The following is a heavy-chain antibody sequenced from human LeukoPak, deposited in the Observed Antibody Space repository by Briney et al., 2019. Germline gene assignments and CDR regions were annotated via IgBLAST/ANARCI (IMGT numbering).Heavy chain of an antibody. CDR2: INPNSGGT. Sequence: GASVKVSCKASGYTFTGYYMHWVRQASGQGLEWMGWINPNSGGTNYAQKFQGRVTMTRDTSISTAYMELSRLRSDDTAVYYCARDLSGWYKDAFDIWGQGTMVTVSS. J-gene: IGHJ3*02. D-gene: IGHD6-19*01. V-gene: IGHV1-2*02. CDR3: ARDLSGWYKDAFDI. CDR1: GYTFTGYY.